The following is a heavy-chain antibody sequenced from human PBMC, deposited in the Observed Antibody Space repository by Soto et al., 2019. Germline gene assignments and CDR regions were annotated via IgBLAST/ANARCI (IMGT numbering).Heavy chain of an antibody. Sequence: QVHLVQSGAEVKKPGASVKVSCKTSGYTFTSNVIHWVRQAPGQRLEWMGWVNAGNDNTKWSREFQGRLTLTKDTSAATAYMELSSLTSEDRAIYFCAREVPYGYSRFDYWGQGTLVTVSS. CDR1: GYTFTSNV. J-gene: IGHJ4*02. CDR2: VNAGNDNT. V-gene: IGHV1-3*03. CDR3: AREVPYGYSRFDY. D-gene: IGHD5-18*01.